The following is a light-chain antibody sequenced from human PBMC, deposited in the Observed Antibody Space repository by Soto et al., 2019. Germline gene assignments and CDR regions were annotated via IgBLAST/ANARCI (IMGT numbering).Light chain of an antibody. CDR2: DVT. J-gene: IGLJ2*01. V-gene: IGLV2-11*01. CDR3: CSYPSL. Sequence: QSALTQPRSVSGSPGQSVTISYTGTSSDVGAYNYVSWYQQYPGKAPKLLIYDVTKRPSGVPDRFSGSKSGNTASLTISGLQAEDEADYYCCSYPSLFGGGTQLTVL. CDR1: SSDVGAYNY.